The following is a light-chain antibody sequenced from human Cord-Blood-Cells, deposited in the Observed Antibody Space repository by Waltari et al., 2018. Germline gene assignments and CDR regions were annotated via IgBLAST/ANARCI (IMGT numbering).Light chain of an antibody. Sequence: QSALTQPASVSGSPGQSITISCTGTSSDVGGYNYVSWYQQHPGKDPKLMIYDVSNRPSVVSNRYTGADPGNTASLTFSGLQAEVEADYYCSSHTSRSTWVFGGGTKLPVL. CDR2: DVS. CDR3: SSHTSRSTWV. J-gene: IGLJ3*02. CDR1: SSDVGGYNY. V-gene: IGLV2-14*01.